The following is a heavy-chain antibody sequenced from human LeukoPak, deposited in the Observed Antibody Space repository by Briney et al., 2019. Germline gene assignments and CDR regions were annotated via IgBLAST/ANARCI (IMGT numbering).Heavy chain of an antibody. Sequence: GSSVKVTCKASGGRFSSHAISWVRQAPGQGLEWMGGITPMFGTANYAQKFQGRVTITADESTSTAYMELSSLRSEDTAVYYCARDLLVVTEEDWFDPWGQGTLVTVSS. J-gene: IGHJ5*02. V-gene: IGHV1-69*01. CDR3: ARDLLVVTEEDWFDP. CDR1: GGRFSSHA. CDR2: ITPMFGTA. D-gene: IGHD2-21*02.